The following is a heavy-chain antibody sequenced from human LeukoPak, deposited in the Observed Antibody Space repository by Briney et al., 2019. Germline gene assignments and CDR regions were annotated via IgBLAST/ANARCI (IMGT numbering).Heavy chain of an antibody. CDR2: ISSSGSTI. CDR1: GFTFSDYY. D-gene: IGHD5-18*01. V-gene: IGHV3-11*01. J-gene: IGHJ4*02. Sequence: PGGSLRLSCGASGFTFSDYYMSWIRQAPGKGLEWVSYISSSGSTIYYADSVKGRFTISRDNAKNSLYLQMNSLRAEDTAVYYCARGLIQLWLEYYFDYWGQGTLVTVSS. CDR3: ARGLIQLWLEYYFDY.